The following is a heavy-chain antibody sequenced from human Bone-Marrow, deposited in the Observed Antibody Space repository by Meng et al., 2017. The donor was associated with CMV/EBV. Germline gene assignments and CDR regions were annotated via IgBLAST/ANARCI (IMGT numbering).Heavy chain of an antibody. CDR2: ISNNGSST. CDR3: ARAQGYYLALPPTY. V-gene: IGHV3-11*04. CDR1: GFTFSDYY. Sequence: GGSLRLSCAASGFTFSDYYMIWVRQAPGKGLEWVSYISNNGSSTYYADSVKGRFTISRDNSKNTLYLQMNSLRIEDTAVYYCARAQGYYLALPPTYWGQGTLVTVSS. D-gene: IGHD3-22*01. J-gene: IGHJ4*02.